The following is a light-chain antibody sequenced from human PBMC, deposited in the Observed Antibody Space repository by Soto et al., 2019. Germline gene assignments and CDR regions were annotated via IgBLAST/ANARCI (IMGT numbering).Light chain of an antibody. Sequence: QAVVTQPRSVSGSPGQSVTISCTGTSDDVGNYNYVSWYQQHPGKAPKLIIYDVSKRPSGVPDRFSGSKSGNTASLTISGLQAEDESDYYCSSYERTYTYVFGTGTKLTVL. V-gene: IGLV2-11*01. CDR2: DVS. CDR3: SSYERTYTYV. CDR1: SDDVGNYNY. J-gene: IGLJ1*01.